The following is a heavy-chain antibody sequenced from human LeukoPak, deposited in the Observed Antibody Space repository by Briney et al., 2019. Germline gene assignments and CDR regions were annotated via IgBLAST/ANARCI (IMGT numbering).Heavy chain of an antibody. CDR3: ARTSSGYYNFNS. J-gene: IGHJ4*02. Sequence: SETLSLNCTVSGGSISSSSYYWGWIRQPPGKGLEWIGSIYYSGNTYYNPSLKSRVTISVDTSKNQFSLKLSSVTAADTAVYYCARTSSGYYNFNSWGQGTLVTVSS. V-gene: IGHV4-39*01. CDR1: GGSISSSSYY. CDR2: IYYSGNT. D-gene: IGHD3-22*01.